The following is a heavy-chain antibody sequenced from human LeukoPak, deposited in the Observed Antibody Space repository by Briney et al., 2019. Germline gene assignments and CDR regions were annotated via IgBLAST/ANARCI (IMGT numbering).Heavy chain of an antibody. CDR2: VYYSGST. J-gene: IGHJ4*02. D-gene: IGHD6-19*01. Sequence: SETLSLTCTVSGGSISSRSYYWGWIRQPPGKGLEWIGSVYYSGSTNYNPSLNSRVTISVDTSKNQFSLKLSSVTAADTAVYYCARSIAVAGTGIDYWGQGTLVTVSS. V-gene: IGHV4-39*07. CDR1: GGSISSRSYY. CDR3: ARSIAVAGTGIDY.